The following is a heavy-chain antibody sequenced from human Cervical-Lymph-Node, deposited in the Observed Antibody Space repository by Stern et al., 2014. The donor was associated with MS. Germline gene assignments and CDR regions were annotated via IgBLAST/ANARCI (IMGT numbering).Heavy chain of an antibody. CDR3: ARNAYGDLSYWYFDL. CDR2: IKHDGSEE. CDR1: GFPFTTYW. D-gene: IGHD4-17*01. Sequence: EVQLVESGGGLVQPGGSLRLSWAASGFPFTTYWMSWVRQAPGKGLEWVANIKHDGSEEYYVDSVKGRFTISRDDAKTSLYLQMDSLRAEDTAVYYCARNAYGDLSYWYFDLWGRGTLVTVSS. J-gene: IGHJ2*01. V-gene: IGHV3-7*01.